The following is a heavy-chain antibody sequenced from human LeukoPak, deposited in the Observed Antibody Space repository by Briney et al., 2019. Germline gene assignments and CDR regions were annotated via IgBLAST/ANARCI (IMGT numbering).Heavy chain of an antibody. V-gene: IGHV3-30*04. CDR2: ISYDGSNK. CDR1: GFTFSSYP. J-gene: IGHJ6*02. Sequence: GGSLRLSCAASGFTFSSYPMHWVRQAPGKGLEWVAVISYDGSNKYYGDSVKGRFTISRDNSKNTLYLQMNSLRAEDTAVYYCARVQSAYYYYYGMDVWGQGTTVTVSS. CDR3: ARVQSAYYYYYGMDV.